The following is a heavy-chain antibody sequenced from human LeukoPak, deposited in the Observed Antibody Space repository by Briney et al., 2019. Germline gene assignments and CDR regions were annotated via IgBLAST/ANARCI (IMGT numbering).Heavy chain of an antibody. CDR3: ARDADYVWGSYRYRGLYFDY. J-gene: IGHJ4*02. CDR1: GFTFSSYG. D-gene: IGHD3-16*02. CDR2: ISSSSTYI. V-gene: IGHV3-21*01. Sequence: PGGSLRLSCAASGFTFSSYGMHWVRQAPGKGLEWVSSISSSSTYIYYADSVKGRFTISRDNAKNSLYLQMNSLRGEDTAVYYCARDADYVWGSYRYRGLYFDYWGQGTLVTVSS.